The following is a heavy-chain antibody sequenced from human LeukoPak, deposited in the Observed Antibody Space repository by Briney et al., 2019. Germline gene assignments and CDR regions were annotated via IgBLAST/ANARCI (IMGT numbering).Heavy chain of an antibody. V-gene: IGHV3-21*01. CDR3: ARDLGEYSSSWYTDAFDI. D-gene: IGHD6-13*01. J-gene: IGHJ3*02. Sequence: GGSLRLSCAASGCTFSSYSMKWVRQAPGKGLEWVSSISSSSSYIYYADSVKGRFTISRDNAKNSLYLQTNSLRAEDTAVYYCARDLGEYSSSWYTDAFDIWGQGTMVTVSS. CDR2: ISSSSSYI. CDR1: GCTFSSYS.